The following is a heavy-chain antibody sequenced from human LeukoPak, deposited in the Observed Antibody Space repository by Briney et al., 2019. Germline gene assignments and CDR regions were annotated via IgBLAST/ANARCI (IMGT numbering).Heavy chain of an antibody. CDR1: GGSISSSSYY. V-gene: IGHV4-39*01. J-gene: IGHJ3*02. D-gene: IGHD4-17*01. CDR2: IYYSGST. CDR3: ARQVTTVTTGAFDI. Sequence: PSETLSLTCTVSGGSISSSSYYWGWIRQPPGKALEWIGSIYYSGSTYYNPTLKSRVTIPVDTSKDQFSLKLSSVTAADTAVYYCARQVTTVTTGAFDIWGQGTMVTVSS.